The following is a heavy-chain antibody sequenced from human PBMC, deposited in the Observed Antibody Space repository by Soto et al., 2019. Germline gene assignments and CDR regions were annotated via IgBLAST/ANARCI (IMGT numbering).Heavy chain of an antibody. CDR2: MYYSGSP. CDR1: GGSLNSGGYY. D-gene: IGHD4-17*01. CDR3: ARGNYGDPYYFDY. V-gene: IGHV4-31*11. Sequence: QVQLQESGPGLVKPSQTLSLTCAVSGGSLNSGGYYWSWIRQRPGKGLEWIGYMYYSGSPYYNPPLRSRLTMSVDTSKNHFSLKLSSVTAADTAVYYCARGNYGDPYYFDYWGQGILVTVSS. J-gene: IGHJ4*02.